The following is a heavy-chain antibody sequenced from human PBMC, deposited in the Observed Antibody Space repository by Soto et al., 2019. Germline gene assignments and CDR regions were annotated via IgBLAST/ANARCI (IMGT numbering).Heavy chain of an antibody. CDR3: ARGYYYGSGSYHDDFDI. CDR1: GYTFTSYA. V-gene: IGHV1-3*01. Sequence: GASVKVSCKASGYTFTSYAMHWVRQAPGQRLEWMGWINAGNGNTKYSQKFQGRVTITRDTSASTAYMELSSLRSEDTAVYYCARGYYYGSGSYHDDFDIWGQGTMVTV. J-gene: IGHJ3*02. CDR2: INAGNGNT. D-gene: IGHD3-10*01.